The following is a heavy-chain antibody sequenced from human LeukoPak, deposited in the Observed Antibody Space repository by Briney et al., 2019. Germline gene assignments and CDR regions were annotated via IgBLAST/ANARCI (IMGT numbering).Heavy chain of an antibody. Sequence: SETLSLTCSVSGVSINSHYWSWIRQPAGRGLEWIGRVYVSGSTNYSPSLKSRLTMSVDKSKSQVSLNLSSVTAADTAVYYCARGVVVIIGKPSFDYWGQGTLVTVSS. J-gene: IGHJ4*02. CDR1: GVSINSHY. CDR3: ARGVVVIIGKPSFDY. D-gene: IGHD3-22*01. CDR2: VYVSGST. V-gene: IGHV4-4*07.